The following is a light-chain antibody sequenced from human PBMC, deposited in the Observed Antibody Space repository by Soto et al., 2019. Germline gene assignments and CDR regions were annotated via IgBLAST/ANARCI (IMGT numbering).Light chain of an antibody. Sequence: QSVLTQPASVSGSPGQSITISCTGTSSDVGGYNFVSWYQQHPGKPPTLIIYAVNNRPSGVSDRFSASKSGNTASLTISGLQAEDEADYYCSSYTVSTTLVLFGGGTKVTVL. CDR1: SSDVGGYNF. J-gene: IGLJ3*02. V-gene: IGLV2-14*01. CDR2: AVN. CDR3: SSYTVSTTLVL.